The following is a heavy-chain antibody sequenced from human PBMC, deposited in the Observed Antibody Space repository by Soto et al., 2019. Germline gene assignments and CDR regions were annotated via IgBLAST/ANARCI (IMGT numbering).Heavy chain of an antibody. J-gene: IGHJ3*02. D-gene: IGHD3-10*01. CDR1: GFTFSGYY. Sequence: GGSLRLSCAASGFTFSGYYMSWIRQAPGKGLEWVSAISGSGGSTYYADSVKGRFTISRDNSKNTLYLQMNSLRAEDTAVYYCARGVRRGPGGHAFDIWGQGTMVTVSS. CDR3: ARGVRRGPGGHAFDI. V-gene: IGHV3-23*01. CDR2: ISGSGGST.